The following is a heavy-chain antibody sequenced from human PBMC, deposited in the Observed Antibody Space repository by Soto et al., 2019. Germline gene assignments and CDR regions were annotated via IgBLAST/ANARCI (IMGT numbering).Heavy chain of an antibody. CDR3: AKGRCPTSNCYVPDY. J-gene: IGHJ4*02. CDR1: GFTFSSYA. Sequence: GGSLRLSCAASGFTFSSYAMNWVRQAPGKGLEWVSTINYTGGYSYYADSVKGRFTISRDNSKKTLYLQMNSLRAEDTAVYYCAKGRCPTSNCYVPDYWGQGTLVTVSS. CDR2: INYTGGYS. D-gene: IGHD4-4*01. V-gene: IGHV3-23*01.